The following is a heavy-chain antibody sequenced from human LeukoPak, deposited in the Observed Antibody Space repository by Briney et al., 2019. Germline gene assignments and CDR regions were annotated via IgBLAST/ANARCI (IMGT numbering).Heavy chain of an antibody. CDR2: INHSGST. J-gene: IGHJ6*03. CDR3: ARLGAVNRYSSSWGYYYYMDV. V-gene: IGHV4-34*01. Sequence: PSETLSLTCAVYGGSFSGYYWSWIRQPPGKGLEWIGEINHSGSTNYNPSLKSRVTISVDTSKNQFSLKLSSVTAADTAVYYCARLGAVNRYSSSWGYYYYMDVWGKGTTVTISS. CDR1: GGSFSGYY. D-gene: IGHD6-13*01.